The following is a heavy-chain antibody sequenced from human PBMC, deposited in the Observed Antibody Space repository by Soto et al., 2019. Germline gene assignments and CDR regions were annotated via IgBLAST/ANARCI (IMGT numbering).Heavy chain of an antibody. V-gene: IGHV5-51*01. CDR2: IYPGDSDT. Sequence: GESLKISCKGSGYSFTTSSIGWVRQMLGKGLEWMGIIYPGDSDTRYSPSFQGQVTISADKSIGTAYLQWSSLKASDTAMYYCARSGYSSHGMDVWGQGTRVTASS. CDR3: ARSGYSSHGMDV. J-gene: IGHJ6*01. D-gene: IGHD5-12*01. CDR1: GYSFTTSS.